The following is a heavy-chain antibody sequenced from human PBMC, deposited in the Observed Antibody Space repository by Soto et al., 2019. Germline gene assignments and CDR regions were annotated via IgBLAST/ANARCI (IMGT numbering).Heavy chain of an antibody. CDR1: GGSVSSGSYY. CDR2: IYYSGST. J-gene: IGHJ5*02. V-gene: IGHV4-61*01. CDR3: ARLIVGYDLGVDP. D-gene: IGHD3-3*01. Sequence: PSETLSLTCTVSGGSVSSGSYYWSWIRQPPGKGLEWIGYIYYSGSTNYNPSLKSRVTISVDTSKNQFSLKLSSVTAADTAVYYCARLIVGYDLGVDPWGQGTLVTVSS.